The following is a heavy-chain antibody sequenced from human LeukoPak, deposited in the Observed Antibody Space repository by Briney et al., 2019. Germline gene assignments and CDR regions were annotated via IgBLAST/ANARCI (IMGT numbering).Heavy chain of an antibody. V-gene: IGHV3-23*01. CDR1: GFTFSSYA. Sequence: GGSLRLSCAASGFTFSSYAMSWVRQAPGKGMEWVSAISGSGGSTYYADSVEGRFTISRDNSKNTLYLQMNSLRAEDTAVYYCAKEGSNYYYYMDVWGKGTTVTVSS. J-gene: IGHJ6*03. CDR2: ISGSGGST. CDR3: AKEGSNYYYYMDV.